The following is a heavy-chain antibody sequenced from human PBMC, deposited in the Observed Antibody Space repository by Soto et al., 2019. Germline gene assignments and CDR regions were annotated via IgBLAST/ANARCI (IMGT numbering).Heavy chain of an antibody. Sequence: ASVKVFCKASGYTFTSYGIHWVRQAPGQRLEWTGWINAGNGKTKYSEKFQGRVTITRDTSASTAYLELSSLRSEDTAVYYCARDPNDSSAYYHHYYYGMDVWGQGTTVPSP. V-gene: IGHV1-3*01. CDR2: INAGNGKT. CDR3: ARDPNDSSAYYHHYYYGMDV. CDR1: GYTFTSYG. D-gene: IGHD3-22*01. J-gene: IGHJ6*02.